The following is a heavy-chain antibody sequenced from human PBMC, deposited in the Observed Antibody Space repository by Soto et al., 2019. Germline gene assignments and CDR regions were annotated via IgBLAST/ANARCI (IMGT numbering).Heavy chain of an antibody. CDR2: IKSKTDGGTT. V-gene: IGHV3-15*01. CDR3: TTAPSPADH. CDR1: GFTFNYAW. Sequence: EVQLVESGGGLVKPGGSLRLSCEVSGFTFNYAWMNWVRQAPGKGLEWVGRIKSKTDGGTTDYAAPVKGRFTISRDDSKTPLYLQMNSLKTDDTAVYYCTTAPSPADHWGQGTLVTVSS. J-gene: IGHJ4*02.